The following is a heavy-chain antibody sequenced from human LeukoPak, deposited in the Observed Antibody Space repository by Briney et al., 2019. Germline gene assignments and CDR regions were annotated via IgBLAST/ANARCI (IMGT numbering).Heavy chain of an antibody. D-gene: IGHD6-13*01. J-gene: IGHJ4*02. V-gene: IGHV1-18*04. Sequence: GASVKVSCKASGYTFTSYGISWVRQAPGQGLEWMGGISAYNGNTNYAQKLQGRVTMTTDTSTSTAYMELRSLRSDDTAVYYCARDGFEDGYSIRPLDYWGQGTLVTVSS. CDR2: ISAYNGNT. CDR3: ARDGFEDGYSIRPLDY. CDR1: GYTFTSYG.